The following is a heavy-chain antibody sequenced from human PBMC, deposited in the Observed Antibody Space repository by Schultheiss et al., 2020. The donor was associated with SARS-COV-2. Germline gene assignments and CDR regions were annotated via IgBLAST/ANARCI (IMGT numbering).Heavy chain of an antibody. CDR3: AKEKWELRDYYYYGMDV. Sequence: GGSLRLSCAASGFTFSNYAMSWVRQAPGKGLEWVSAISGSGGSTYHADSVKGRFTFSRDNSKNTLYLQMNSLRAEDTAVYYCAKEKWELRDYYYYGMDVWGQGTTVTVSS. V-gene: IGHV3-23*01. D-gene: IGHD1-26*01. CDR2: ISGSGGST. CDR1: GFTFSNYA. J-gene: IGHJ6*02.